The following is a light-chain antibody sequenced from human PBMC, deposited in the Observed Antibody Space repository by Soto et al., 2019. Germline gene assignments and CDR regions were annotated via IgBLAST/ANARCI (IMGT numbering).Light chain of an antibody. V-gene: IGKV3-15*01. CDR2: DAS. CDR3: QQYYKWPQT. Sequence: EIVMTQSPATLSVSPGEGGSLSCRASQNVRSHLAWYQQRPGQAPRLLIYDASTRATGIPARFSGSGSGTEFTLTITSLQSEDFAVYYCQQYYKWPQTFGQGTKVEVK. J-gene: IGKJ1*01. CDR1: QNVRSH.